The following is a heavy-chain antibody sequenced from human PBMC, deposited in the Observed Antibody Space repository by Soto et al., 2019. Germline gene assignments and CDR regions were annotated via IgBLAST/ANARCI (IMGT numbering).Heavy chain of an antibody. J-gene: IGHJ4*02. D-gene: IGHD5-18*01. CDR1: GYTFTSYG. Sequence: QVQLVQSGAEVKKPGASVKVSCKASGYTFTSYGISWVRQAPGQGLEWMGWINAYNGNTNYAQKLQGRVTMTTDTSTSTASMEPGSRRSDATAVYYCARDVGYGLIDYWGQGTLVTVSS. CDR3: ARDVGYGLIDY. V-gene: IGHV1-18*01. CDR2: INAYNGNT.